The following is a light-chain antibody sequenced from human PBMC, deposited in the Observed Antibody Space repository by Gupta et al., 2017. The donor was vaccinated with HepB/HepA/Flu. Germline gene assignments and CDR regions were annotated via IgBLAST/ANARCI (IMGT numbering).Light chain of an antibody. CDR1: RHVYSW. CDR3: RQNSIYWA. J-gene: IGKJ1*01. Sequence: DIQMTQSPSTLSASIGDRVTITCRASRHVYSWLAWYQQKPGKAPKLLIYKALTLQSGGTSRFGGSGQLTEFTRASSRRQTDTGDNYNVRQNSIYWAFGQGCKV. V-gene: IGKV1-5*03. CDR2: KAL.